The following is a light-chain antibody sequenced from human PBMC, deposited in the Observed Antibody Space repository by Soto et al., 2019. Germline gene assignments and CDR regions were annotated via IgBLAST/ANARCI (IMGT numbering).Light chain of an antibody. Sequence: EIVLTQSPGTLSLSPGERATLSCRASQSVSSSYLAWYQQKPGQAPRLLIYGASSRATGIPDRFSGSGSGTDFTLTISRLEPEDFAVYYCQKYGSSPFTFGPGTQLDSK. CDR3: QKYGSSPFT. V-gene: IGKV3-20*01. J-gene: IGKJ3*01. CDR2: GAS. CDR1: QSVSSSY.